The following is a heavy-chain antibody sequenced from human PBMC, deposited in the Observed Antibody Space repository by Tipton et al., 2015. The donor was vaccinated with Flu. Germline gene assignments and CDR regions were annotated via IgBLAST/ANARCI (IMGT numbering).Heavy chain of an antibody. CDR1: GGTFSSYS. D-gene: IGHD3-10*01. V-gene: IGHV1-69*09. J-gene: IGHJ4*02. CDR3: ASPLPGDFYGPFDF. Sequence: QMQLVQSGAEVKKPGSSVKVSCKASGGTFSSYSIGWVRQAPGQGLEWMGRIIPILGLTNYAQKLQGRVTITADKSSSTAYMELSSLRSEDTAVYYCASPLPGDFYGPFDFWGQGTLISVSS. CDR2: IIPILGLT.